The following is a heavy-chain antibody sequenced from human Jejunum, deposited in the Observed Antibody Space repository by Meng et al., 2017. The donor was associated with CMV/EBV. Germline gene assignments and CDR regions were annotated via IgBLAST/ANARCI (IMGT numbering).Heavy chain of an antibody. CDR1: SISSYF. J-gene: IGHJ4*02. CDR2: VYYSGTT. D-gene: IGHD6-25*01. V-gene: IGHV4-59*01. Sequence: SISSYFWTWIRQPPGKALEWIGYVYYSGTTTYNPSLRSRVAISIDTSKNQFSLKVNSLTAADTAVYYCARVPAELGSTSDYYYFDSWGQGTLVTVSS. CDR3: ARVPAELGSTSDYYYFDS.